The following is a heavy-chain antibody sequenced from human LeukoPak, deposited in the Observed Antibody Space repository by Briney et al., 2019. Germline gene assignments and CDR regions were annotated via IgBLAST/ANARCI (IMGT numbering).Heavy chain of an antibody. CDR3: ARRITIFGVADY. J-gene: IGHJ4*02. CDR2: IYYSGTT. Sequence: SETLSLTCTVSGDSISTYSWSWIRQPPGKGLEWIGYIYYSGTTNYNPSLKSRVTISVDTSKNQFSLKLSSVTAADTAVYYCARRITIFGVADYCGEGTLVTVSS. CDR1: GDSISTYS. V-gene: IGHV4-59*12. D-gene: IGHD3-3*01.